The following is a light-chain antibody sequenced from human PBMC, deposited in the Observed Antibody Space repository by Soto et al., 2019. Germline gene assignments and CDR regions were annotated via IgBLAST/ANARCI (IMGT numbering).Light chain of an antibody. CDR3: MQGLQTFYT. CDR1: QSLLHSNGYTY. CDR2: LGF. V-gene: IGKV2-28*01. Sequence: DIVMTQSPLSLPVTPGEPASISCRSSQSLLHSNGYTYLDWYLQRPGQSPQLLIYLGFNRASGVPDRFSGSGSGPDFTLKISRVEAEDVGVYYCMQGLQTFYTFGQGTKLEIK. J-gene: IGKJ2*01.